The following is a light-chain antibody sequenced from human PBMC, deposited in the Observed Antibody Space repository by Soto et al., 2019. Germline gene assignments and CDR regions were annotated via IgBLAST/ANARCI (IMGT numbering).Light chain of an antibody. CDR2: GNS. Sequence: GPGQRVTISCTGSSSNIGAGYDVHWYQQLPGTAPKLLIYGNSNRPSGVPDRFSGSKSGTSASLAITGLQAEDEADYYCQSYDSSLSALYVFGTGTKLTVL. CDR1: SSNIGAGYD. CDR3: QSYDSSLSALYV. V-gene: IGLV1-40*01. J-gene: IGLJ1*01.